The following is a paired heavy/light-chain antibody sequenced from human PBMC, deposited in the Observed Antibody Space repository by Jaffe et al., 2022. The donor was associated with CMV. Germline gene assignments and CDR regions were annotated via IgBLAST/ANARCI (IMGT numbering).Light chain of an antibody. J-gene: IGKJ2*01. CDR3: QQYGSSHLFF. V-gene: IGKV3-20*01. Sequence: EIVLTQSPDTLSLSPGERATLSCRASQSVSSSYLAWYQQKPGQAPRLLIYGASSRATGIPDRFSGSGSGADFTLTISRLEPEDFAVYYCQQYGSSHLFFFGQGTKVEIK. CDR1: QSVSSSY. CDR2: GAS.
Heavy chain of an antibody. CDR2: ITPNSGGT. CDR1: GYTFTGYY. CDR3: ATSPSRTWFAFDI. D-gene: IGHD3-22*01. Sequence: QVHLVQSGAEVKKPGASVKVSCKASGYTFTGYYIHWVRQAPGQGLEWMGWITPNSGGTNSPQKFRGRVTMTRDTSINTAYMELSRLRSDDTAVYFCATSPSRTWFAFDIWGQGTMVTVSS. V-gene: IGHV1-2*02. J-gene: IGHJ3*02.